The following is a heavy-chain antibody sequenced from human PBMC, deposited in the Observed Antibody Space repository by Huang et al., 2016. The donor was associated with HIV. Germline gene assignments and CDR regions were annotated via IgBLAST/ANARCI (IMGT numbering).Heavy chain of an antibody. V-gene: IGHV4-59*11. CDR2: IDYSGRT. CDR3: ARDDHDFWRGYRRMYFFDH. Sequence: QVQLQESGPGLVKPSETLSLTCTVSGGSISTHYWRWIRQPPGKGLEWIGSIDYSGRTGDSPSPKNLVGILLETSNNQCSLGVKSVTAADTAMYYWARDDHDFWRGYRRMYFFDHWGQGTLVTVSS. D-gene: IGHD3-3*01. CDR1: GGSISTHY. J-gene: IGHJ4*02.